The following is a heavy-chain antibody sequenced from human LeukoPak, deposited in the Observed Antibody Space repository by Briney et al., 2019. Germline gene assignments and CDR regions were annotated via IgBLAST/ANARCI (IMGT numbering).Heavy chain of an antibody. CDR2: INSDGNKT. CDR1: GFTFSSYW. J-gene: IGHJ4*02. V-gene: IGHV3-74*01. CDR3: AAYDSGTGGLDY. Sequence: GGSLRLSCAASGFTFSSYWMHWVRQGPGKGLVWVSRINSDGNKTTYADSVKGRFTISRDNAKNSLYLQMNSLRAEDTAVYYCAAYDSGTGGLDYWGQVILVTVSS. D-gene: IGHD3-10*01.